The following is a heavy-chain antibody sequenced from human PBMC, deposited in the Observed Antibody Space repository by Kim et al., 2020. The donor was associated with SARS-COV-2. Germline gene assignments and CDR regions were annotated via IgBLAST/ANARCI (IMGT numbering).Heavy chain of an antibody. D-gene: IGHD3-10*01. V-gene: IGHV3-33*05. CDR3: ARYGYGSGSYIDY. J-gene: IGHJ4*02. Sequence: GGSLRLSCAASGFTFSSYGMHWVRQAPGKGLEWVAVISYDGSNKYYADSVKGRFTISRDNSKNTLYLQMNSLRAEDTAVYYCARYGYGSGSYIDYWGQGTLVTVSS. CDR2: ISYDGSNK. CDR1: GFTFSSYG.